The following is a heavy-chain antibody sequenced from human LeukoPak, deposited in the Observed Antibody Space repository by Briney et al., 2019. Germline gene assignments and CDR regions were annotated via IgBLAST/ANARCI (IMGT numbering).Heavy chain of an antibody. Sequence: SETLSLTCTVPGGSISSSSYYWGWIRQPPGRGLEWIGSIYYSGSTYYNPSLKSRVTISVDTSKNQFSLKLSSVTAADTAVYYCARKQWLEPFDYWGQGTLVTVSS. D-gene: IGHD6-19*01. V-gene: IGHV4-39*07. CDR3: ARKQWLEPFDY. CDR1: GGSISSSSYY. CDR2: IYYSGST. J-gene: IGHJ4*02.